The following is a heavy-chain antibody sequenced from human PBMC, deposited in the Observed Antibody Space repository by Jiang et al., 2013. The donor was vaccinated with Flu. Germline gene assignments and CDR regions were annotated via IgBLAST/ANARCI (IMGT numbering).Heavy chain of an antibody. Sequence: QTLSLTCDISGDSVSSNVAAWNWIRQSPSRGLEWLGRTYYNSKWCHDFAVSVKSRITIDPDTSKNQFSLQLNSLTPEDTAVYYCARGYRSSFDYWGQGTQVTVSS. D-gene: IGHD6-13*01. CDR1: GDSVSSNVAA. CDR2: TYYNSKWCH. V-gene: IGHV6-1*01. CDR3: ARGYRSSFDY. J-gene: IGHJ4*02.